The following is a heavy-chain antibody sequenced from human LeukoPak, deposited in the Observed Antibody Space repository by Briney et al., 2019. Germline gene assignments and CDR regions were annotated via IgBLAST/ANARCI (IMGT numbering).Heavy chain of an antibody. CDR3: ARSIVAKDLHFDY. J-gene: IGHJ4*02. D-gene: IGHD5-12*01. CDR1: GGSISSYY. CDR2: IYYSGST. Sequence: PSETLSLTCTVSGGSISSYYWSWIRQPPGKGLEWIGYIYYSGSTNYNPSLQSRVTISVDTSKNQFSLKLSSVTAADTAVYYCARSIVAKDLHFDYWGQGTLVTVSS. V-gene: IGHV4-59*01.